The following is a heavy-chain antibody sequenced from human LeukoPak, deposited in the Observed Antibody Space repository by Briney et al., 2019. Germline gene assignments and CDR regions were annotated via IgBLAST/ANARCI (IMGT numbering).Heavy chain of an antibody. CDR3: AKDDRWLQFCW. V-gene: IGHV3-23*01. CDR1: GFTFSSHG. CDR2: IIPSGHTT. D-gene: IGHD5-24*01. Sequence: PGGSLRLSCAASGFTFSSHGMNWVRQAPGKGLEWVSGIIPSGHTTYYADSVRGRFTISRDNSRNTLYLQMNSLRAEDTAVYYCAKDDRWLQFCWWGQGTLVTVSA. J-gene: IGHJ4*02.